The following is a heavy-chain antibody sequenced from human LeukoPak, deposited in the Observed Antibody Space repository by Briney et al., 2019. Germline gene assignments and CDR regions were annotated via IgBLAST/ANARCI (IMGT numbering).Heavy chain of an antibody. CDR1: GFTFSDHY. V-gene: IGHV3-72*01. Sequence: GSLRLSCAASGFTFSDHYMDWVRQAPGKGLVWVGRIRKKANDYTTEYAASVIGRFTISRDDSQSSMYLQMDGLKTEDTAVYFCSRATYASGSYNFDYWGQGTLVTVSS. CDR2: IRKKANDYTT. D-gene: IGHD3-10*01. J-gene: IGHJ4*02. CDR3: SRATYASGSYNFDY.